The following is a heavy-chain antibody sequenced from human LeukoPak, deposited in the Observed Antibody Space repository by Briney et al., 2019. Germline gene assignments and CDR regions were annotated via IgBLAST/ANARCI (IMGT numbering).Heavy chain of an antibody. CDR2: IYYSGST. J-gene: IGHJ4*02. V-gene: IGHV4-59*01. D-gene: IGHD5-18*01. Sequence: SETLSLTCTVSGGSISSYYWSWIRQPPGKGPEWIGYIYYSGSTNYNPSLKSRVTISVDTSKNQFSLKLSSVTAADTAVYYCARGGYSYGYLHYFDYWGQGTLVTVSS. CDR1: GGSISSYY. CDR3: ARGGYSYGYLHYFDY.